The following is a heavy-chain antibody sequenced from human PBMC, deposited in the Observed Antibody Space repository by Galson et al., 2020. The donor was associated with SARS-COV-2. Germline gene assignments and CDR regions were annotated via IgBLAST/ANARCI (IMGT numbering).Heavy chain of an antibody. CDR2: IYSGGST. V-gene: IGHV3-66*01. D-gene: IGHD3-10*01. Sequence: QAGGSLRLSCAASGFTVSSNYMSWVRQAPGKGLEWVSVIYSGGSTYYADSVKGRFTISRDNSKNTLYLQMNSLRAEDTAVYYCARGKYGLLWFGEQGPIDYWGQGTLVTVSS. CDR1: GFTVSSNY. CDR3: ARGKYGLLWFGEQGPIDY. J-gene: IGHJ4*02.